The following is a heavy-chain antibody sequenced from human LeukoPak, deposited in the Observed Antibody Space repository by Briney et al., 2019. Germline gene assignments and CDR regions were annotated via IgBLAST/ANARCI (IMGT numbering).Heavy chain of an antibody. CDR1: GLASGDYP. Sequence: GGSLRLPCSTFGLASGDYPITWLRQAPGKGLEWVGFIRSKAYGGTPDYAASIQGRFTISRDDSKNIAYLQMSSLKTEDTAIYYCTTYGTWIDYWGQGTLVTVSS. J-gene: IGHJ4*02. V-gene: IGHV3-49*03. D-gene: IGHD1-1*01. CDR3: TTYGTWIDY. CDR2: IRSKAYGGTP.